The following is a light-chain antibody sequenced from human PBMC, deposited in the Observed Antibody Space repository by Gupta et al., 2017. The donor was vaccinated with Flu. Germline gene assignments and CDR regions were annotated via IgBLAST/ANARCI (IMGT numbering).Light chain of an antibody. V-gene: IGLV2-8*01. Sequence: QSALTQPPSASGSPGQSVTISCTGTGSDVGRYDYVSWYQPHPGKAPKFLVFYVSKRPAVVPARFSGSKSGNTASLTVSVHEAEEEADYYDHPNAGNGKDVFGSGTKVTVL. CDR3: HPNAGNGKDV. CDR2: YVS. J-gene: IGLJ1*01. CDR1: GSDVGRYDY.